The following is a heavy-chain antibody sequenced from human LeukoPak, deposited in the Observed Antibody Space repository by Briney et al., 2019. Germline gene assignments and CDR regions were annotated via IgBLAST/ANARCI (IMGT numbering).Heavy chain of an antibody. Sequence: SETLSLTCTVSGGSISSYYWSWIRQPPGKGLEWIGYIYYSGSTNYNPSLKSRVTISVDTSKNQFSLKLSSVTAADTAVYYCASEDTAMYTFDYWGQGTLVTVSS. CDR3: ASEDTAMYTFDY. CDR2: IYYSGST. J-gene: IGHJ4*02. D-gene: IGHD5-18*01. V-gene: IGHV4-59*01. CDR1: GGSISSYY.